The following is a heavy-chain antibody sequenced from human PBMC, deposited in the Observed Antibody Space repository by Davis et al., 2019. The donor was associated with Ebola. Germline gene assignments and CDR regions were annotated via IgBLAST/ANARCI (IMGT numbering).Heavy chain of an antibody. D-gene: IGHD2-2*01. Sequence: GESLKISCAASGFTFSGSAMHWVRQASGKGLEWVGRIRSKANSHATAYAASVKGRFTISRDDSKNTAYLQMNSLKTEDTAVYYCTRRVEAYCSSTSCYGLQYYYYGMDVWGQGTTVTVSS. CDR3: TRRVEAYCSSTSCYGLQYYYYGMDV. CDR2: IRSKANSHAT. J-gene: IGHJ6*02. CDR1: GFTFSGSA. V-gene: IGHV3-73*01.